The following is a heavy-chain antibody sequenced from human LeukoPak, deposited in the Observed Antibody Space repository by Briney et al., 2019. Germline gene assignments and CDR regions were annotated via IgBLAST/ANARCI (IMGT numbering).Heavy chain of an antibody. CDR3: ATRSGTMVRGALYYYFDY. J-gene: IGHJ4*02. D-gene: IGHD3-10*01. CDR2: ISSSSSYT. CDR1: GFTFSDYY. V-gene: IGHV3-11*03. Sequence: GGSLRLSCAASGFTFSDYYMSWIRQAPGKGLEWVSYISSSSSYTNYADSVKGRFTISRDNAKNSLYLQMNSLRAEDTAVYYCATRSGTMVRGALYYYFDYWSQGTLVTVSS.